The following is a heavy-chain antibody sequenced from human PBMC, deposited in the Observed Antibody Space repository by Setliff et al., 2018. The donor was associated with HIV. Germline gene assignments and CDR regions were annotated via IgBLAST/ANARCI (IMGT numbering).Heavy chain of an antibody. CDR3: AKCSEMLGTPATSSGYYCGWFDP. V-gene: IGHV1-18*01. CDR2: INAFTGKT. J-gene: IGHJ5*02. D-gene: IGHD3-22*01. CDR1: GYTFSNYG. Sequence: ASVKVSCKASGYTFSNYGLSWVRQAPGQGLAWVGWINAFTGKTHYAQDFQGRVTVTTDTSTDTSYMELRSLRSDDTAIYHCAKCSEMLGTPATSSGYYCGWFDPWGQGTLVTVSS.